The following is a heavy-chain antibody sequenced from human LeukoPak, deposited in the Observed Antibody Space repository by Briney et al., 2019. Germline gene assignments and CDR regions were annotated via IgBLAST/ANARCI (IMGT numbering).Heavy chain of an antibody. CDR1: GFTFSSYA. J-gene: IGHJ4*02. V-gene: IGHV3-23*01. CDR3: AKPRLGARFGDFDY. CDR2: ISGSGGNT. Sequence: SGGSLRLSCAASGFTFSSYAMSWVRQAPGKGLEWVSAISGSGGNTYYADSVKGRFTISRDNSKNTLYLQMNSLRAEDTAVYYCAKPRLGARFGDFDYWGQGTLVTVSS. D-gene: IGHD3-10*01.